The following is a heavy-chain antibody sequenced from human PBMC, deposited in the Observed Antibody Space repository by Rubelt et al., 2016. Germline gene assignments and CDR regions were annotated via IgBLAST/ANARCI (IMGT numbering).Heavy chain of an antibody. Sequence: QVQLQESGPGLVKPSETLSLTCTVSGGSISSYYWSWIRQPPGKGLEWIGYIYYSGSTNYNPSLKGRVPRSVDTSKNQFSLKLSSVTAADTAVYYCARGLAYCGGDCSAFDYWGQGTLVTVSS. CDR3: ARGLAYCGGDCSAFDY. V-gene: IGHV4-59*01. J-gene: IGHJ4*02. CDR1: GGSISSYY. D-gene: IGHD2-21*02. CDR2: IYYSGST.